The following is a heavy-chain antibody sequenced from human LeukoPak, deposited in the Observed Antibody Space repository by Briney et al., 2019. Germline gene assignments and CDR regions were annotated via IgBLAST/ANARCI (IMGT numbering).Heavy chain of an antibody. D-gene: IGHD6-6*01. J-gene: IGHJ4*02. CDR3: ARDASSSSPNVPDY. Sequence: GGSLRLSCTASGFTFSGYAMSWVRQAPGKGLEWVSTISGSGGTTYYADSVRGRFTTSRDNSKNTLYLQMNSLRAEDTAVYYCARDASSSSPNVPDYWGQGTLVTVSS. CDR2: ISGSGGTT. CDR1: GFTFSGYA. V-gene: IGHV3-23*01.